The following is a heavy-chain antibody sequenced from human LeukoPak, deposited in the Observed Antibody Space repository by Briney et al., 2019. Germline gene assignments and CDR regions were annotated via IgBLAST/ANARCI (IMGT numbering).Heavy chain of an antibody. CDR3: ARDRSSRVYDF. J-gene: IGHJ4*02. CDR1: GFTFGSYS. CDR2: ISSSSSYI. D-gene: IGHD5/OR15-5a*01. Sequence: GGSLRLSCAASGFTFGSYSMNWVRQAPGKGLEWVSSISSSSSYIYYADSVKGRFTISRDNSKNTLYLQMNSLRAEDTAVYYCARDRSSRVYDFWGQGILVTVSS. V-gene: IGHV3-21*01.